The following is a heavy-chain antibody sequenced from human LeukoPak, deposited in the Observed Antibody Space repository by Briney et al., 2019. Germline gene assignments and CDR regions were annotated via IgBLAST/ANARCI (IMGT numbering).Heavy chain of an antibody. D-gene: IGHD5-18*01. CDR2: ISWNSGSI. V-gene: IGHV3-9*01. CDR1: GFTFDDYA. CDR3: AKDIQWRGYSYGYLDY. Sequence: GRSLRLSCAASGFTFDDYAMHWVRQAPGKGLEWVSGISWNSGSIGYADSVKGRFTISRDNAKNSLYLQMNSLRAEDTALYYCAKDIQWRGYSYGYLDYWGQGTLVTVSS. J-gene: IGHJ4*02.